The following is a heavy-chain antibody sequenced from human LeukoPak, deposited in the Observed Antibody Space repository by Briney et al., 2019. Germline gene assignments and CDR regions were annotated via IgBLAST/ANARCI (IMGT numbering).Heavy chain of an antibody. J-gene: IGHJ4*02. CDR2: INTNTGNP. CDR3: ARDFSGYHGRFDY. CDR1: GYTFTTYA. D-gene: IGHD3-22*01. V-gene: IGHV7-4-1*02. Sequence: ASVKVSCKASGYTFTTYAMNWVRQAPGQGLEWMGWINTNTGNPTYAQGLTGRSVFSLDTSLSTAYLQISSLKAEDTAVYYCARDFSGYHGRFDYWGQGTLVTVSS.